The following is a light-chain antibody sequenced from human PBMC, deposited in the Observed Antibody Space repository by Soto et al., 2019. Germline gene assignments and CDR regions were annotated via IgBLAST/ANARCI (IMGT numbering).Light chain of an antibody. J-gene: IGKJ5*01. Sequence: DIQMTQSPSTLSASVGDRVTITCRASQSIINWLGWYQQKPGKAPKLLIYAASSLQSGVPSRFSGSGSGTDFTLTISSLQPEDFATYYCQQSYSTPFVTFGQGTRLEI. V-gene: IGKV1-39*01. CDR2: AAS. CDR1: QSIINW. CDR3: QQSYSTPFVT.